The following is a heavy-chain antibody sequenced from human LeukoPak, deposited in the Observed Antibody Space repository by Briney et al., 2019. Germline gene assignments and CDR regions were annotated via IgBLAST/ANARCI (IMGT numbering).Heavy chain of an antibody. D-gene: IGHD6-25*01. CDR3: ARLGSRLVGY. CDR1: GFTFSRFG. J-gene: IGHJ4*02. CDR2: ISPSSSSM. Sequence: GGSLRLSCEASGFTFSRFGMNWVRQAPGKGLEWISFISPSSSSMYFADSVKGRFTISRDNSKNTLYLQMNSLRAEDTAVYYCARLGSRLVGYWGQGTLVTVSS. V-gene: IGHV3-48*01.